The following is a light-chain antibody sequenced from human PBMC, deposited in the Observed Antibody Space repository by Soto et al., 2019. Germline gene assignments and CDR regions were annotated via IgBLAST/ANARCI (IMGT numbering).Light chain of an antibody. CDR3: QQTYATPIT. V-gene: IGKV1-39*01. CDR2: GAS. J-gene: IGKJ5*01. Sequence: DIPMTQSPSSLSASVGDRVSITWLARHPISNYLNWYQHRPGKAPKLLIYGASTLQSGVPSRFSGSESGTDFTLTITSLQPEDCATYYCQQTYATPITFGQGTRLEIK. CDR1: HPISNY.